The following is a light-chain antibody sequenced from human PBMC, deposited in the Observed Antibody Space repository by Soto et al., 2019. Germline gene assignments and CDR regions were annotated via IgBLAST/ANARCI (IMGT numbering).Light chain of an antibody. J-gene: IGLJ1*01. V-gene: IGLV2-11*01. CDR1: SSDVGGYNY. Sequence: QSVLTQPHSVSGSPGQSVTISCTGTSSDVGGYNYVSWYQQHPGKAPKLMIYDVSKRPSGVPDRFSGSKSGNTASLTISGLQDEDEADYYCCSYAGSYIIYGFGNGPKDTV. CDR3: CSYAGSYIIYG. CDR2: DVS.